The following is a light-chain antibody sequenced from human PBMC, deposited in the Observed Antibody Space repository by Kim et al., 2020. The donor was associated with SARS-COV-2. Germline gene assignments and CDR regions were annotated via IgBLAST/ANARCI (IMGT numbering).Light chain of an antibody. CDR2: DAS. CDR1: QDISNY. J-gene: IGKJ4*01. CDR3: QPYDKLPRLT. V-gene: IGKV1-33*01. Sequence: DIQMTQSPSSLSASVGDRVTITCQASQDISNYLNWYQQKPGKAPKLLIYDASNLETGVPSRFSGSGSGTDFTFTISSLQPEDIATYYCQPYDKLPRLTFGAGTKVDIK.